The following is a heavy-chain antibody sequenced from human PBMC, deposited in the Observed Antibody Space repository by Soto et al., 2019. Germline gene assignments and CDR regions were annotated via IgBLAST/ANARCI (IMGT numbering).Heavy chain of an antibody. D-gene: IGHD3-3*01. CDR2: ISHSGAT. J-gene: IGHJ5*02. Sequence: PSETLSLTCDVSGYSINSGFYWGWIRQPPGKGLEWIGTISHSGATFYNPSLKSRVTLSVDTSKNQFSLILRSVTAADTAIYYCATRITVFGLLIPPFDPWGQGTQVTVSS. V-gene: IGHV4-38-2*01. CDR3: ATRITVFGLLIPPFDP. CDR1: GYSINSGFY.